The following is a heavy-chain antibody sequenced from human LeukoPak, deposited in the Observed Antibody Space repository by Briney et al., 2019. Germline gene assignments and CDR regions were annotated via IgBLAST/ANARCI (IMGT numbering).Heavy chain of an antibody. CDR2: ISSSGAYI. Sequence: GGSLRLSCAASGFTFSSYSMNWVRQAPGKGLEWVSSISSSGAYIYYADSMKGRFTISRDSAKNSLYLHMISLRGEDTAVYYCARTPPGGWYGSLDYWGQGTLVTVSS. CDR3: ARTPPGGWYGSLDY. J-gene: IGHJ4*02. CDR1: GFTFSSYS. D-gene: IGHD6-19*01. V-gene: IGHV3-21*01.